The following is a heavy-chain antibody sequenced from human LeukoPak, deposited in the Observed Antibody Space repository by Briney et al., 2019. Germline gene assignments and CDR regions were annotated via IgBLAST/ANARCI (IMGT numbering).Heavy chain of an antibody. CDR1: GGSISSSSYY. CDR3: ARDWISIAARPDYFDY. Sequence: PSETLSLTCTVSGGSISSSSYYWGWIRQPPGKGLEWIGSIYYSGSTYYNPSLKSRVTISVDTSKNQFSLKLSSVTAADTAVYYCARDWISIAARPDYFDYWGQGTLVTVSS. V-gene: IGHV4-39*07. D-gene: IGHD6-6*01. CDR2: IYYSGST. J-gene: IGHJ4*02.